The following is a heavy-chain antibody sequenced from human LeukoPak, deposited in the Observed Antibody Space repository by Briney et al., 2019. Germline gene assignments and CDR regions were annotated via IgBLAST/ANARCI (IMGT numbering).Heavy chain of an antibody. V-gene: IGHV3-23*01. D-gene: IGHD4-17*01. CDR3: AQDHLGFGDYWFGY. Sequence: GGSLRLSCVTPGLRFNTYAMSCVRPAPGKGLEWVSAISACGDETHYADSVKGRFTVSRDNSKNTLFLQMNSLRVEDTAVYYCAQDHLGFGDYWFGYWGQGTLVSVSS. CDR1: GLRFNTYA. J-gene: IGHJ4*02. CDR2: ISACGDET.